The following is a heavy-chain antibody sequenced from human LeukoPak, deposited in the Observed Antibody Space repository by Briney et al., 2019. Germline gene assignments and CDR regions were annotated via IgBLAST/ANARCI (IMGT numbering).Heavy chain of an antibody. CDR3: AQDWWGSYLS. V-gene: IGHV3-43*02. CDR2: IFGDGETT. J-gene: IGHJ4*02. CDR1: GFTFATYA. D-gene: IGHD1-26*01. Sequence: GSLRLSCAASGFTFATYAMHWVRQAPGKGLEYVSLIFGDGETTHYADSVKGRFTISRDNSKNSLYLQMNNLKIDDTAFYYCAQDWWGSYLSWGRGTLVTVSS.